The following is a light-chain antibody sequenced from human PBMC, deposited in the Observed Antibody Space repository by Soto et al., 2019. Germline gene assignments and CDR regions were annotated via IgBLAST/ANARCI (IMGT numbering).Light chain of an antibody. CDR3: QHYNNWPYA. CDR1: QSISGN. J-gene: IGKJ2*01. V-gene: IGKV3-15*01. Sequence: EIVMTQSPTTLSVSPGERATLSCRASQSISGNLAWYQQKPGQAPRLLLYGASTRATGIPARFSGSESGTEFTLTISGLQSEDFAVYHCQHYNNWPYAFGQGTKLEIK. CDR2: GAS.